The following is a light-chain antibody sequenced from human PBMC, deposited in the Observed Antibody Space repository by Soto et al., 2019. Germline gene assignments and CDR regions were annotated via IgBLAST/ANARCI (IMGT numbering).Light chain of an antibody. CDR2: DVS. Sequence: QSAMTQPASVSGSPGQSIAISCTGTSNDVGGYNYVSWYQQHPGKALKLMIYDVSSRPSGVSNRFSGYKSDNTAYLTISGHQAEDEADYYCSSYTRSNNVVFGGGTQLTVL. V-gene: IGLV2-14*01. CDR3: SSYTRSNNVV. CDR1: SNDVGGYNY. J-gene: IGLJ2*01.